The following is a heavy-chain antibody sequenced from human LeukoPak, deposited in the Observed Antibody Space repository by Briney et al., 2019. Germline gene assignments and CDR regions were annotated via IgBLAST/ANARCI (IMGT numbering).Heavy chain of an antibody. J-gene: IGHJ5*02. D-gene: IGHD1-20*01. CDR1: GGSISSNSYY. CDR3: ARDNWNLYRWFDP. Sequence: SETLSLTCTVSGGSISSNSYYWGWIRQPPGKGLEWIGSIYYSGSTYYNPSLKSRVTISVDTSKNQFSLKLSSVTAADTAVYYCARDNWNLYRWFDPWGQGTLVTVSS. V-gene: IGHV4-39*07. CDR2: IYYSGST.